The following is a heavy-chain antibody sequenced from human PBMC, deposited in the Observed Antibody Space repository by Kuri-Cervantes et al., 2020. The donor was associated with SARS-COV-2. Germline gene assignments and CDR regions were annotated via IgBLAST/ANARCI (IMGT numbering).Heavy chain of an antibody. D-gene: IGHD1-26*01. Sequence: ASVKVSCKASGYTFITYGISWVRQAPGQGLEWLGWISVWNRNTDYAQKVQGRVTMNTDTSTSTAYMELRSLRSDDTAVYFCARGYYSHFDYWGQGTLVTVSS. CDR3: ARGYYSHFDY. V-gene: IGHV1-18*04. J-gene: IGHJ4*02. CDR1: GYTFITYG. CDR2: ISVWNRNT.